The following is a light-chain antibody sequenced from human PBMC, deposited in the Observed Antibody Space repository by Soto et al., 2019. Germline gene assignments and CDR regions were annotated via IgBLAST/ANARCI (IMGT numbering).Light chain of an antibody. CDR3: QQYNSYSPGYT. CDR1: QSISSW. J-gene: IGKJ2*01. CDR2: KAC. Sequence: DIQMTQSPSTLSASVGDRVTITCRASQSISSWLAWYQQKPGKAPKLLIYKACSLESGVPSRFSGSGSGTEFTLTISSLQPDDFATYYCQQYNSYSPGYTFGQGTKLEIK. V-gene: IGKV1-5*03.